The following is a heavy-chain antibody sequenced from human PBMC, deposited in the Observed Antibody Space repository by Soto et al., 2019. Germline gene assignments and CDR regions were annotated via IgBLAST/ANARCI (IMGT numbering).Heavy chain of an antibody. CDR3: ARDHTNLVDPITY. CDR1: GFTFSSYA. CDR2: ISYDGSNK. Sequence: PGGSLRLSCAASGFTFSSYAMHWVRQAPGKGLEWVAVISYDGSNKYYADSVKGRFTISRDNSKNTLYLQMNSLRAEDTAVYYCARDHTNLVDPITYWGQGTLVTVSS. V-gene: IGHV3-30-3*01. J-gene: IGHJ4*02. D-gene: IGHD1-20*01.